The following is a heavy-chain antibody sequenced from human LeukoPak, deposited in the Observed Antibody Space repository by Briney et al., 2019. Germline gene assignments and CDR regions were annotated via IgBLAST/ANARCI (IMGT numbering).Heavy chain of an antibody. V-gene: IGHV3-21*05. Sequence: GGSLRLSCVASGFTFSIYSMNWVRQAPGKGLEWVSYISKNSDDIYNADSVRGRFTISRDNAKNSLYLQMNSLRAEDTAVYYSARVRPGYYCGYWGQGILVTVSS. J-gene: IGHJ4*02. CDR1: GFTFSIYS. CDR3: ARVRPGYYCGY. CDR2: ISKNSDDI.